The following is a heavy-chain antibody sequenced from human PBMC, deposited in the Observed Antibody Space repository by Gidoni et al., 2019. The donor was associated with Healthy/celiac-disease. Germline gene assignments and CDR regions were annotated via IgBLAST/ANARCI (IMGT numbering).Heavy chain of an antibody. Sequence: QVQLVQSGAEVKKPGASVKVYCKASGYTFTGYYMHWVRQAPGQGLEWMGRINPNSGGTNYAQKFQGRVTMTRDTSISTAYMELSRLRPDDTAVYYCARDPIPYYYGSGSYYNGVPGDYWGQGALVTVSS. CDR1: GYTFTGYY. J-gene: IGHJ4*02. D-gene: IGHD3-10*01. CDR3: ARDPIPYYYGSGSYYNGVPGDY. V-gene: IGHV1-2*06. CDR2: INPNSGGT.